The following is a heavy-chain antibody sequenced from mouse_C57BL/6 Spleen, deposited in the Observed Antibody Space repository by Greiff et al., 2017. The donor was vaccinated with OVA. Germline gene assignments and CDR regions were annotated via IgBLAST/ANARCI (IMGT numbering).Heavy chain of an antibody. J-gene: IGHJ2*01. D-gene: IGHD3-1*01. CDR1: GYAFSSYW. CDR2: IYPGDGDT. CDR3: ARSGSSKAIDY. Sequence: VQLKESGAELVKPGASVKISCKASGYAFSSYWMNWVQQRPGKGLEWIGQIYPGDGDTNYNGKFKGKATLTADRSASTAYMQLNSLTSANSAVDICARSGSSKAIDYWGQGTTLTVSS. V-gene: IGHV1-80*01.